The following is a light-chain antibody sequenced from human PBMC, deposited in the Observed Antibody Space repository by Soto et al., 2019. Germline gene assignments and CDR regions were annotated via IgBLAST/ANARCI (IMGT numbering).Light chain of an antibody. CDR1: QVISSW. CDR2: KAS. Sequence: DIQMTQSPSSVSASVGDTVTITCRASQVISSWLAWYQHKPGRAPKLLIYKASNLQPGVPSRFSGSGSEADYTFTLTIRNLQPEDFATYYCHQASSFPLSFGGGTKVEIK. J-gene: IGKJ4*01. CDR3: HQASSFPLS. V-gene: IGKV1-12*01.